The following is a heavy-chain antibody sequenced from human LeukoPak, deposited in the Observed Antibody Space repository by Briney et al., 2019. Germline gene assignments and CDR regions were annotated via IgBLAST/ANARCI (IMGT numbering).Heavy chain of an antibody. CDR3: ATRITMVRGGDY. Sequence: PGGSLRLSCAASGFTFISYAIHWVRQAPGKGLEWVSAISGSGGSTYYADSVKGRFTISRDNSKNTLYLQMNSLRAEDTAVYYCATRITMVRGGDYWGQGTLVTVSS. CDR1: GFTFISYA. J-gene: IGHJ4*02. V-gene: IGHV3-23*01. CDR2: ISGSGGST. D-gene: IGHD3-10*01.